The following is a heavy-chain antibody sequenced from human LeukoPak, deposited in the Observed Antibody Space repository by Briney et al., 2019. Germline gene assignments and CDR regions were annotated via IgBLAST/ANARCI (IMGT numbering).Heavy chain of an antibody. J-gene: IGHJ4*02. V-gene: IGHV4-39*01. D-gene: IGHD3-9*01. CDR2: IYYSGTT. Sequence: SETLSLPCTVSGGSISSSSYYWDWIRQPPGKGLEWIGTIYYSGTTYYNPSLKSRVTISVDTSKNQFSLKLSSVTAADTAVYYCARGMRYFGLWGQGTLVTVSS. CDR3: ARGMRYFGL. CDR1: GGSISSSSYY.